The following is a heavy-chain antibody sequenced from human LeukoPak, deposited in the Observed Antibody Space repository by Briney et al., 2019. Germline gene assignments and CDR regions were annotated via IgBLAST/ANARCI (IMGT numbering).Heavy chain of an antibody. V-gene: IGHV4-39*07. J-gene: IGHJ4*02. CDR2: IYYSGST. CDR3: ARGLTHIDY. Sequence: SETLSLTCTVSGGSISSSSYYWGWIRQPPGKGLEWIGSIYYSGSTYYNPSLKSRVTISVDTSKNQFSLKLSSVTAADTAVYYCARGLTHIDYWGQGTLVTVSS. CDR1: GGSISSSSYY. D-gene: IGHD7-27*01.